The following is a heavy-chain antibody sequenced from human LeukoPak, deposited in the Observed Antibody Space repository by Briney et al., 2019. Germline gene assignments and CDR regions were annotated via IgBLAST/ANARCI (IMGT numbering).Heavy chain of an antibody. J-gene: IGHJ6*03. Sequence: GGSLRLSCAASGFTFSSYAMSWVRQAPGKGLEWVSAISGSGGSTYYADSVKGRFTISRDNSKNTLYLQMNSLRAEDTAVYYCAKEGAEYSSSSPLGYYYYMDVWGKGTSVTVSS. D-gene: IGHD6-6*01. V-gene: IGHV3-23*01. CDR3: AKEGAEYSSSSPLGYYYYMDV. CDR1: GFTFSSYA. CDR2: ISGSGGST.